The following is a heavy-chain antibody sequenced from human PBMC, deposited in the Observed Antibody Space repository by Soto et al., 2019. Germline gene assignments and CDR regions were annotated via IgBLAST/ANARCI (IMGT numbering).Heavy chain of an antibody. J-gene: IGHJ4*02. CDR3: ARLVVAVITYYFGS. CDR2: IYWDDDK. Sequence: QITLKESGPTLVKPTQTLTLTCTFSGFSLSSSGVGVGWIRQPPGKALEWLTFIYWDDDKRYSPSLKSRLTIPKDTSKNQVVLTLTNMDPVDTATYYCARLVVAVITYYFGSWGQGTLLTVSS. CDR1: GFSLSSSGVG. V-gene: IGHV2-5*02. D-gene: IGHD2-15*01.